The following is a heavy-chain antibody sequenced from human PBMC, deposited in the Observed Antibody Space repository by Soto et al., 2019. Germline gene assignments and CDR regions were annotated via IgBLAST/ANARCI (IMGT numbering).Heavy chain of an antibody. D-gene: IGHD1-7*01. CDR2: IYYSGST. Sequence: SETLSLTCTVSGGSISSGDYYWSWIRQPPGKGLEWIGYIYYSGSTYYNPSLKSRVTISVDTSKNQFSLKLSSVTAADTAVYYCAREAEAGTTNWFDPWGQGTLVTVSS. V-gene: IGHV4-30-4*01. CDR3: AREAEAGTTNWFDP. J-gene: IGHJ5*02. CDR1: GGSISSGDYY.